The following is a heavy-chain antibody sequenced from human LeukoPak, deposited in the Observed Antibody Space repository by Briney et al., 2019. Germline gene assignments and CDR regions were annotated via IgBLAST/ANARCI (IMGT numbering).Heavy chain of an antibody. J-gene: IGHJ4*02. CDR2: ISSSSSYI. Sequence: GGSLRLSCAASGFTFSSCSMNWVRQAPGKGLEWVSSISSSSSYIYYADSVKGRFTISRDNAKNSLYLHMNGLRAEDTAVYYCARDNYGDWNYFDYWGQGTLVTVSS. V-gene: IGHV3-21*01. CDR1: GFTFSSCS. CDR3: ARDNYGDWNYFDY. D-gene: IGHD4-17*01.